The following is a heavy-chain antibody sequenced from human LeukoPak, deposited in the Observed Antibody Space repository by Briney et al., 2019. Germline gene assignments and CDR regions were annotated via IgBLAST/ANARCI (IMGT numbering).Heavy chain of an antibody. J-gene: IGHJ6*03. CDR2: IYTSGST. CDR1: GGSISSGSYY. Sequence: PSETLSLTCTVSGGSISSGSYYWSWIRQPAGKGLEWIGRIYTSGSTNYNPSLKSRVTISVDTSKNQFSLKLSSVTAADTAVYYCAREGHSSSWYLVRYYYYYMDVWGKGTTVTISS. V-gene: IGHV4-61*02. CDR3: AREGHSSSWYLVRYYYYYMDV. D-gene: IGHD6-13*01.